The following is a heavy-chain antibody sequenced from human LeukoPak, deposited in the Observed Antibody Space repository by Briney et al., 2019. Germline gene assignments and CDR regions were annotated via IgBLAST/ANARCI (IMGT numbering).Heavy chain of an antibody. CDR1: GFTFSSYS. J-gene: IGHJ4*02. CDR3: ARGGYGDYPPDY. D-gene: IGHD4-17*01. V-gene: IGHV3-48*04. CDR2: ISTSGSII. Sequence: GGSLRLSCAASGFTFSSYSMNWVRQAPGKGLEWVSYISTSGSIIYYADSVKGRFTISRDSAKNSLYLQMNSLRAEDTAVYFCARGGYGDYPPDYWGQGTLVTVSS.